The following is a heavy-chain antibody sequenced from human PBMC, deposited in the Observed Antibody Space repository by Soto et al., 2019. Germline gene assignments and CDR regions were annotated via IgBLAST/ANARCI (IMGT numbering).Heavy chain of an antibody. V-gene: IGHV1-18*01. CDR2: ISAYNGNT. D-gene: IGHD3-22*01. Sequence: ASVKVPCKASGYTFTSYGISWVRQAPGQGLEWMGWISAYNGNTNYAQKLQGRVTMTTDTSTSTAYMELRSLRSDDTAVYYCARDVPNITMTDYWGQGTLVTVSS. CDR3: ARDVPNITMTDY. J-gene: IGHJ4*02. CDR1: GYTFTSYG.